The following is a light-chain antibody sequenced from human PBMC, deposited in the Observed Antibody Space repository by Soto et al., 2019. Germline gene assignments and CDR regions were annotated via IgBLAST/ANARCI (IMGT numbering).Light chain of an antibody. V-gene: IGLV3-9*01. Sequence: SYELTQPLSVSVALGQTARITCGGNNIGSKNVHWYQQKPGQAPVLVMYRDSNRPSGIPERFSGSNSGNTATLTISRAPAGDEADYYCQVWDSSTSSYVFGTGTKLTVL. J-gene: IGLJ1*01. CDR2: RDS. CDR1: NIGSKN. CDR3: QVWDSSTSSYV.